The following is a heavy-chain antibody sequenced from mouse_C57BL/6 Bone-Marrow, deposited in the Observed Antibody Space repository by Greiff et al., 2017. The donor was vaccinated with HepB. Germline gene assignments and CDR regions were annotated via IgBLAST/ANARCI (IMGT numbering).Heavy chain of an antibody. D-gene: IGHD1-1*01. Sequence: QVQLQQSGAELARPGASVKLSCKASGYTFTSYGISWVKQRTGQGLEWIGEIYPRSGNTYYNEKFKGKATLTADKSSSTAYMELRSLTSEDSAVYFCARPLYGSSPYYYAMDYWGQGTSVTVSS. CDR2: IYPRSGNT. J-gene: IGHJ4*01. CDR1: GYTFTSYG. V-gene: IGHV1-81*01. CDR3: ARPLYGSSPYYYAMDY.